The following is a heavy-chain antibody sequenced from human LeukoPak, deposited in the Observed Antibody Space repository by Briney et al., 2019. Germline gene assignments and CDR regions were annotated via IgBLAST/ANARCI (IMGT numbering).Heavy chain of an antibody. D-gene: IGHD1-20*01. V-gene: IGHV1-2*06. CDR3: VRDLSGITATSRGDDY. J-gene: IGHJ4*02. Sequence: GASVKVSCKASGYTFTGYYMYWVRQAPGQGLEWMGRINPNNGDTTYAQKFQGRVTMTRDTSINIAYMGLSSLRSDDTAVYYCVRDLSGITATSRGDDYWGQGTLVTVSS. CDR2: INPNNGDT. CDR1: GYTFTGYY.